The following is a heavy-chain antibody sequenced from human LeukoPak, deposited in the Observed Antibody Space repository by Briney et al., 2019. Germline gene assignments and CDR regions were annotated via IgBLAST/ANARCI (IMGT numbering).Heavy chain of an antibody. Sequence: PGGSLRLSSAASGFTFRSYWMSWVRQAPGKGLEWVANRKQDGSEKYCVDSVKGRFTISRDNAKNSLYLQMNSLRAEDTGVYYCAREHPYYYDSSGTALMAEIKYYFDYWGQGTLVTVSS. J-gene: IGHJ4*02. CDR1: GFTFRSYW. V-gene: IGHV3-7*01. D-gene: IGHD3-22*01. CDR3: AREHPYYYDSSGTALMAEIKYYFDY. CDR2: RKQDGSEK.